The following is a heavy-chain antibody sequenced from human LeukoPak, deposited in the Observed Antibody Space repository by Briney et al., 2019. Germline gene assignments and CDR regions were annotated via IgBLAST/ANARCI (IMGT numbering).Heavy chain of an antibody. Sequence: PSETLSLTCTVSGGSINRSYYYWGWIRQPPGKGLEWIGSIYYSGNTYYNPSLKSRVTISVDTSKNQFSLKLSSVTAADTAVCYCARLMTTVTSEYWGQGTLVTVSS. CDR1: GGSINRSYYY. V-gene: IGHV4-39*01. J-gene: IGHJ4*02. D-gene: IGHD4-17*01. CDR3: ARLMTTVTSEY. CDR2: IYYSGNT.